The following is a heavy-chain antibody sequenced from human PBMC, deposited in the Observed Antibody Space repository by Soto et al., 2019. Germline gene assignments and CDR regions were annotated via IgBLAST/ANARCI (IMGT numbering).Heavy chain of an antibody. CDR3: ARVIGGYDYYYYYGMDV. Sequence: QVQLQESGPGLVKPLETLSLTCTVSGGSISSYYWSWIRQPPGKGLEWIGYIYYRGSTNYNPSLKSRVPISVATSKNQFSLKLSSVTAADTAVYYCARVIGGYDYYYYYGMDVWGQGTTVTVSS. CDR2: IYYRGST. CDR1: GGSISSYY. J-gene: IGHJ6*02. D-gene: IGHD5-12*01. V-gene: IGHV4-59*01.